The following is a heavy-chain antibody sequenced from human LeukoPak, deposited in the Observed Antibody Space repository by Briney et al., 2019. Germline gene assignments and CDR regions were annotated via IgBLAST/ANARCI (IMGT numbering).Heavy chain of an antibody. CDR1: GFTFSSCW. V-gene: IGHV3-7*04. Sequence: GGSLRLSCEASGFTFSSCWMSWVRQAPGKGLEWVANIKQDGSEEHYVDPVKGRFTISRDDTNSSLYLQMNSLRAEDTAVYYCARVSYGSFDYWGQGTLVTVSS. J-gene: IGHJ4*02. CDR3: ARVSYGSFDY. CDR2: IKQDGSEE. D-gene: IGHD5-18*01.